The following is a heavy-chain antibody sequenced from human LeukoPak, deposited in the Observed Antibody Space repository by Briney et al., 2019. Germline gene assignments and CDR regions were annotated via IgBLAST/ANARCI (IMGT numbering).Heavy chain of an antibody. CDR2: IYYSGST. D-gene: IGHD6-6*01. J-gene: IGHJ4*02. CDR3: ARRSVEVSSFSDY. Sequence: KPSETLSLTCTVSGGSISSSSYYWGWIRQPPGKGLEWIGSIYYSGSTYYNPSLKSRVTISEDTSKNQFSLKLSSVTAADTALYYCARRSVEVSSFSDYWGQGTLVTVSS. V-gene: IGHV4-39*01. CDR1: GGSISSSSYY.